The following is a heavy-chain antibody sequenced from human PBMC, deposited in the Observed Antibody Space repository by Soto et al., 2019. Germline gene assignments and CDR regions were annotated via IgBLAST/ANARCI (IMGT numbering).Heavy chain of an antibody. J-gene: IGHJ3*02. V-gene: IGHV3-23*01. CDR2: ISGSGGST. D-gene: IGHD4-17*01. Sequence: GGSLRLSCAASGFTFSSYAMSWVRQAPGKGLEWVSAISGSGGSTYYADSVKGRFTVSRDNAKNTLYLQMNSLRAEDTAIYYCASLFSGANAFDIWGQGTMVTVS. CDR1: GFTFSSYA. CDR3: ASLFSGANAFDI.